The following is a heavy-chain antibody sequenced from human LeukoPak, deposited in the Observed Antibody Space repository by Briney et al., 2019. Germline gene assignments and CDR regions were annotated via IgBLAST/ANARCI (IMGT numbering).Heavy chain of an antibody. D-gene: IGHD3-22*01. CDR2: ISAYNGNT. V-gene: IGHV1-18*01. J-gene: IGHJ5*02. CDR3: ARSMTYYYDSSGYYYRNWFDP. Sequence: ASVKVSCKASGYTFTSYGISWVRQAPGQGLEWMGWISAYNGNTNYAQKLQGRVTMTTDTSTSTAYMELRSLRSDDTAVYYCARSMTYYYDSSGYYYRNWFDPWGQGTLVTVSS. CDR1: GYTFTSYG.